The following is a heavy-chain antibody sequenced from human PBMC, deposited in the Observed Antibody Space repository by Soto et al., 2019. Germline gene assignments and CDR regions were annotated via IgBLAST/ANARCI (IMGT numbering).Heavy chain of an antibody. CDR2: INAHNGNT. CDR1: GSTFPSST. Sequence: QVQLVQSGAEVKKPGASVKVSCKTSGSTFPSSTVSWVRQAPGQGLEGMGWINAHNGNTKYAQKFQGRLTMTTDTSTGTGYMELRSLRSDDTAIYFCAIADYGDPDYWGQGTLVPVSS. J-gene: IGHJ4*02. CDR3: AIADYGDPDY. D-gene: IGHD4-17*01. V-gene: IGHV1-18*01.